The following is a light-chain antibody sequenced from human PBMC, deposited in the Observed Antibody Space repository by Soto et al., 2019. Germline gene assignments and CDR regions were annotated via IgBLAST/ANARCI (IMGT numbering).Light chain of an antibody. CDR1: QSVSSSY. CDR3: QQYGSSPYT. CDR2: GAS. V-gene: IGKV3-20*01. Sequence: EIVLTQSPGTLSLSPGERVTLSCRASQSVSSSYSAWYQQKPGQAPRLLIYGASSRATGIPDRFSGSGSGTDFTLTISRLEPEDFSVYYCQQYGSSPYTFGQGTKVDIK. J-gene: IGKJ2*01.